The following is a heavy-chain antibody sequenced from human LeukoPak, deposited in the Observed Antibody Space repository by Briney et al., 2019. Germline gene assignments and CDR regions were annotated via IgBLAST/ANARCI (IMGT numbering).Heavy chain of an antibody. Sequence: GGSLRLSCAASGFTFSSYAMSWVRQAPGKGLEWVSAVSGSGGSTYYADSVKGRFTISRDNSKNTLYLQMNSLRAEDTAVYYCAFQSAKVDIVVVPAAPDYWGQGTLVTVSS. CDR2: VSGSGGST. CDR3: AFQSAKVDIVVVPAAPDY. D-gene: IGHD2-2*01. V-gene: IGHV3-23*01. J-gene: IGHJ4*02. CDR1: GFTFSSYA.